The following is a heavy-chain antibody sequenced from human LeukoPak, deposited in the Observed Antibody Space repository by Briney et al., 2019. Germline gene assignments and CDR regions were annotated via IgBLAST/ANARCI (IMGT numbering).Heavy chain of an antibody. V-gene: IGHV4-30-4*07. CDR1: GGSISSGGYS. CDR2: IYYSGST. CDR3: ARGRVSSSTWYSTYYYFFYMDF. Sequence: SETLSLTCAVSGGSISSGGYSWSWIRQPPGKGLEWIGYIYYSGSTYYNPSLKSRVTISVDTSKNQFSLKLSSVTAADTAVYFCARGRVSSSTWYSTYYYFFYMDFWGKGTTVTVSS. D-gene: IGHD4-11*01. J-gene: IGHJ6*03.